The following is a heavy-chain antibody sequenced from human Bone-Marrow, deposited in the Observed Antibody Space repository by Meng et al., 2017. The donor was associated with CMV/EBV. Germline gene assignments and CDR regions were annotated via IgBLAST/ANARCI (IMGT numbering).Heavy chain of an antibody. Sequence: LSLTCAASGFTFSSYEMNWVRQAPGKGLEWVSYISSSGSTIYYADSVKGRFTISRDNAKNSLYLQMNSLRAEDTAVYYCARSKRLGVVITYYYYGMDVWGQGTTVTVSS. CDR2: ISSSGSTI. D-gene: IGHD3-3*01. V-gene: IGHV3-48*03. J-gene: IGHJ6*02. CDR3: ARSKRLGVVITYYYYGMDV. CDR1: GFTFSSYE.